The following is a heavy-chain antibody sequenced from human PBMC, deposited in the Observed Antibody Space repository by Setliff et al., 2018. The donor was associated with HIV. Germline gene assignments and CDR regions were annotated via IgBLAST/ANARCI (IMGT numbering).Heavy chain of an antibody. V-gene: IGHV1-69*10. D-gene: IGHD2-15*01. CDR3: AREALHAGGWRGAFDI. CDR1: RGTFSSYG. CDR2: IIPILGIA. Sequence: ASVKVSCKASRGTFSSYGFNWVRQAPGQGLEWMGGIIPILGIANYAQKFKDRVTMSRGTSTSTVYMELSSLRSEDTAVYYCAREALHAGGWRGAFDIWGQGTMVTVSS. J-gene: IGHJ3*02.